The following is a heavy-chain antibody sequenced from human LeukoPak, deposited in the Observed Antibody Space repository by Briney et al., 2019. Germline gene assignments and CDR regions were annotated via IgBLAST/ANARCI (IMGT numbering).Heavy chain of an antibody. V-gene: IGHV4-39*07. D-gene: IGHD3-10*01. Sequence: PSETLSLTCTVSGGSISSSSYYWGWIRQPPGKGLEWIASFYYSGSTYYNPSLKSRVTISVDTSKNQFSLKLSSVTAADTAVYYCAKDPYYGSGSYVHWGQGTMVTVSS. CDR2: FYYSGST. CDR3: AKDPYYGSGSYVH. CDR1: GGSISSSSYY. J-gene: IGHJ3*01.